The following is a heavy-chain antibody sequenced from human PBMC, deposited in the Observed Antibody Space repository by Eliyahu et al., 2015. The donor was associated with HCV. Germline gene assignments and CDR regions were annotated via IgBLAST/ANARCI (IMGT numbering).Heavy chain of an antibody. Sequence: VQLLESGGGLVQPGGSLRLSCAASGLTFSNYAMSWVRQAPGKGLEWVSVIGGSDGSTYYADSVKGRFTISRDNSKNTLYLQMNSLRAEDTAVYYCVKDRYSSSWYPGDYWGQGTLVTVSS. CDR1: GLTFSNYA. J-gene: IGHJ4*02. V-gene: IGHV3-23*01. CDR2: IGGSDGST. CDR3: VKDRYSSSWYPGDY. D-gene: IGHD6-13*01.